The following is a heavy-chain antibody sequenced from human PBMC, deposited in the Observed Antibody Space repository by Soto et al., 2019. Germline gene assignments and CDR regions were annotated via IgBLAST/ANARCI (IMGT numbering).Heavy chain of an antibody. CDR1: GGTFSRYA. V-gene: IGHV1-69*12. CDR3: AGHSSGVPGYYYGMDV. J-gene: IGHJ6*02. CDR2: IIPIFDTA. D-gene: IGHD3-22*01. Sequence: QVQLVQSGAEVKKPGSSGKVSCKASGGTFSRYAISWVRQAPGQGLEWMGGIIPIFDTAAYAQKFQGRVTMTADDSTNTAYMELRSLRSEDTAVYYCAGHSSGVPGYYYGMDVWGQGTTVTVSS.